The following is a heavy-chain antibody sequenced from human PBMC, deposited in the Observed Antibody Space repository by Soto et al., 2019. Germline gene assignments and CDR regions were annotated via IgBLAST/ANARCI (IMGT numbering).Heavy chain of an antibody. CDR1: GFTFSSYG. J-gene: IGHJ6*02. V-gene: IGHV3-30*18. CDR2: ISYDGSNK. CDR3: AKDWDIVVVTAIRYGMDV. D-gene: IGHD2-21*02. Sequence: GGSLRLSCAASGFTFSSYGMHWARQAPGKGLEWVAVISYDGSNKYYADSVKGRFTISRDNSKNTLYLQMNSLRAEDTAVYYCAKDWDIVVVTAIRYGMDVWGQGTTVTVSS.